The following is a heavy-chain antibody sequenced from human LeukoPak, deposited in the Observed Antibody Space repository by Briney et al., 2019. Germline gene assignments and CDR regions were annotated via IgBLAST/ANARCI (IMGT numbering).Heavy chain of an antibody. CDR1: GFTFSSYG. Sequence: GGSLRLSCAASGFTFSSYGMHWVRQAPGKGLEWVAVIWYDGSNKYYADSVKGRFTISRDNSKNTLYLQMNSLRAEDTAVYYCARGGDIVVVPAASDAFDIWGQGTTVTVSS. CDR3: ARGGDIVVVPAASDAFDI. J-gene: IGHJ3*02. D-gene: IGHD2-2*01. CDR2: IWYDGSNK. V-gene: IGHV3-33*01.